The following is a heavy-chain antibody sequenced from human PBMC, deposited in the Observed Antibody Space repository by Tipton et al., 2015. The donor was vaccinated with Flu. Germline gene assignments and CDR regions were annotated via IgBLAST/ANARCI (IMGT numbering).Heavy chain of an antibody. D-gene: IGHD1-26*01. V-gene: IGHV4-38-2*02. J-gene: IGHJ5*02. CDR1: GDSMRSDYF. CDR3: ARHSGWFDP. Sequence: LRLSCTVSGDSMRSDYFWGWIRQAPGKGLEWIGNIHYSGSPHYNPSLKSRVTISVDTSKNQFSLRLSSVTAADTAVYYCARHSGWFDPWGQGTLVTVSS. CDR2: IHYSGSP.